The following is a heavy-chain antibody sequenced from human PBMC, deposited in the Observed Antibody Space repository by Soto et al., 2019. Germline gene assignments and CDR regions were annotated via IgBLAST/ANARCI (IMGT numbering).Heavy chain of an antibody. D-gene: IGHD3-9*01. Sequence: SETLSLTCAVYGGSFSGYYWSWIRQPPGKGLEWIGEINHSGSTNYNPSLKSRVTISVDTSKNQFSLKLSSVTAADTAVYYCARSKRYFDWQRVNWFDPWGQGTLVTVSS. V-gene: IGHV4-34*01. J-gene: IGHJ5*02. CDR2: INHSGST. CDR3: ARSKRYFDWQRVNWFDP. CDR1: GGSFSGYY.